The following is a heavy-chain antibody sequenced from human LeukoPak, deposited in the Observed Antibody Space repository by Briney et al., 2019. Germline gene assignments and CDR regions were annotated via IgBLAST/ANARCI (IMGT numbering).Heavy chain of an antibody. CDR3: ARARIVVVPHGMDV. J-gene: IGHJ6*02. D-gene: IGHD2-2*01. Sequence: GGSLRLSCAASGFTFSSYSMNWVRQAPGKGLEWVSSISSSSSYIYYADSVKGRFTISRDNAKNSLYLQMNSLRAEDTAVYYCARARIVVVPHGMDVWGQGTTVTVSS. CDR2: ISSSSSYI. CDR1: GFTFSSYS. V-gene: IGHV3-21*01.